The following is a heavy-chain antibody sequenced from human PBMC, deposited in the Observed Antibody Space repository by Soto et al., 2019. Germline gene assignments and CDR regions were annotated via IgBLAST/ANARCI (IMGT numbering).Heavy chain of an antibody. V-gene: IGHV3-23*01. J-gene: IGHJ4*02. CDR1: GFTFSSYA. Sequence: PGGSLRLSCAASGFTFSSYAMSWVRQAPGKGLEWVSAISGSGGSTYYADSVKGRFTISRDNSKNTLYLQMNSLRAEDTAVYYCAKAAGSGSYPRLWLFDYWGQGTLVTVSS. CDR3: AKAAGSGSYPRLWLFDY. CDR2: ISGSGGST. D-gene: IGHD1-26*01.